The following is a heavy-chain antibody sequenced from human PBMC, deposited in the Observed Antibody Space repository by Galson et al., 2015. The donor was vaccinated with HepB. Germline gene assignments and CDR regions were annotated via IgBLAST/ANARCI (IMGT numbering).Heavy chain of an antibody. CDR1: GFTFNDYA. CDR2: INWNSGDI. V-gene: IGHV3-9*01. J-gene: IGHJ4*02. CDR3: ARDVGSNGNDAIDY. Sequence: SLRLSCAASGFTFNDYAMHWVRQVPGKGLEWVSGINWNSGDIGYADSVKGRFTISRDSAKNSLYLQMNSLRPEDTALYYCARDVGSNGNDAIDYWGQGTLVTVSS. D-gene: IGHD2-8*01.